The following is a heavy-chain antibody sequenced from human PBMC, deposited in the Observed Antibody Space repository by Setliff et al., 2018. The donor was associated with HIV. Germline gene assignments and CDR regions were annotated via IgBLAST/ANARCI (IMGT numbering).Heavy chain of an antibody. CDR2: INHSGST. CDR3: ARDVPWGDYYYYMDV. D-gene: IGHD3-16*01. Sequence: KTGGSLRLSCAASGFTFSSYAMSWVRQPPGKGLEWIGEINHSGSTNYNPSLNSRVTMSVDKSRNQFSLKVSSVTAADTAVYHCARDVPWGDYYYYMDVWGKGTTVTVSS. J-gene: IGHJ6*03. CDR1: GFTFSSYAM. V-gene: IGHV4-4*02.